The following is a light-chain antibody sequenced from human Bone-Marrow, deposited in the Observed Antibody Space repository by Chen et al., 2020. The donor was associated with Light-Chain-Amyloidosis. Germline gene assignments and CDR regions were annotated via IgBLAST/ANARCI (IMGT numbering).Light chain of an antibody. CDR2: DDS. CDR1: NIGSTS. V-gene: IGLV3-21*02. CDR3: QVWDRSSDRPV. Sequence: SYVLTQPSSVSVAPGQTATIACGGNNIGSTSVHWYQQTPGQAPLLVVYDDSERPSGIPERLSGSKSGNTATLTISRVEAGDEADYYCQVWDRSSDRPVFGGGTKLTVL. J-gene: IGLJ3*02.